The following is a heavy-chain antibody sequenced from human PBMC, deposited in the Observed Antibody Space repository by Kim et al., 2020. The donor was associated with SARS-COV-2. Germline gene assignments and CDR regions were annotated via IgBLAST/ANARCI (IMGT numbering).Heavy chain of an antibody. V-gene: IGHV3-11*05. Sequence: GGSLRLSCAASGFTLGDYYVNWIRQAPGKGLEWISYISPSSTYTNYADSVKGRFTISRDNAKNSLFLQMNSLSPEDTAVYYCARDQEVWYNIDWIRRAPMDVWGQGTTVTV. CDR1: GFTLGDYY. D-gene: IGHD6-19*01. CDR2: ISPSSTYT. CDR3: ARDQEVWYNIDWIRRAPMDV. J-gene: IGHJ6*02.